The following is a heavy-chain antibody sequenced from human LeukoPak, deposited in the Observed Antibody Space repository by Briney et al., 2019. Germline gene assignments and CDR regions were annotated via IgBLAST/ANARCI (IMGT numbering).Heavy chain of an antibody. V-gene: IGHV4-59*01. CDR2: IYYSGST. Sequence: PSETLSLTCTVSGGSISSYYWSWIRQPPGKGLEWIGYIYYSGSTNYNPSLKSRVTISVDTSKSQFSLKLSSVTAADTAVYYCASARYSSSWYNFQHQNNWFDPWGQGTLVTVSS. D-gene: IGHD6-13*01. CDR3: ASARYSSSWYNFQHQNNWFDP. J-gene: IGHJ5*02. CDR1: GGSISSYY.